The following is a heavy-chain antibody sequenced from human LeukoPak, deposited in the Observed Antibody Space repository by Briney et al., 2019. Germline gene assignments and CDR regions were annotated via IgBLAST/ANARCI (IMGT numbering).Heavy chain of an antibody. CDR1: GVTFSSYA. J-gene: IGHJ4*02. CDR3: ARRYSGSYFAGESN. Sequence: PGGSLRLSRAASGVTFSSYAMSWVRPAPGEGLGWGSGIGGSGGGTYYANSVKGRFTISRDTSNNTLYLQMNSLRDEDTAVYYCARRYSGSYFAGESNWRQGTLVTVSS. CDR2: IGGSGGGT. D-gene: IGHD1-26*01. V-gene: IGHV3-23*01.